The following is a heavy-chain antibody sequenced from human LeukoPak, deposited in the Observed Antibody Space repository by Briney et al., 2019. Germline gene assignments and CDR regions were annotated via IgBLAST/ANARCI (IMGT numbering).Heavy chain of an antibody. CDR3: ARDSCSSTSCYSYYFDY. CDR2: ISYDGSNK. D-gene: IGHD2-2*01. J-gene: IGHJ4*02. V-gene: IGHV3-30-3*01. CDR1: GFNFSSYA. Sequence: GGSLRLSCAAPGFNFSSYAMHRVRQAPGKGLGWVAVISYDGSNKYYAESVKGRFTISRDNSKNTLYLQMNSLRAEDTAVYYCARDSCSSTSCYSYYFDYWGQGTLVTVSS.